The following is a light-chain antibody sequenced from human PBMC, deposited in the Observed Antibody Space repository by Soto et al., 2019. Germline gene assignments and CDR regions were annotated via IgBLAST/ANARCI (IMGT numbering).Light chain of an antibody. CDR3: QQYGSSPRT. V-gene: IGKV3-20*01. CDR2: GAS. CDR1: RGVSANY. Sequence: ENLLTQSPGTLSLSPGEGATLSCRASRGVSANYLAWYQQKPGQAPTLLIYGASIRAAGIPDRFSGSGSGTDFTPTIRRLEPDDFAVYYCQQYGSSPRTFGQGTKVDIK. J-gene: IGKJ1*01.